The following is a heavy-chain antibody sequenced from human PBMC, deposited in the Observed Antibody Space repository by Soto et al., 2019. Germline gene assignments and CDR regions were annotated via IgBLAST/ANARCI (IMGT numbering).Heavy chain of an antibody. CDR2: INSFSGAT. CDR3: ARDLHSGGKYWYFDI. CDR1: GYTFTHYG. V-gene: IGHV1-18*01. J-gene: IGHJ2*01. Sequence: ASVRVSCKASGYTFTHYGITWVRQAPGQGLEWMGWINSFSGATNHPQKLQGRLSMTTDTSTNTVYMELRNLKSDDTAVYYCARDLHSGGKYWYFDIWGRGTLVTVSS. D-gene: IGHD2-15*01.